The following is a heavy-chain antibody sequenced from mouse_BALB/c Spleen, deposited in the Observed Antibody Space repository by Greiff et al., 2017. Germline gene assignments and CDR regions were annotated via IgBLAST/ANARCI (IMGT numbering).Heavy chain of an antibody. CDR2: SRNKANDYTT. CDR1: GFTFSDFY. CDR3: ARDGGDGYYGAMDY. D-gene: IGHD2-3*01. Sequence: DVHLVESGGGLVQPGGSLRLSCATSGFTFSDFYMEWVRQPPGKRLEWIAASRNKANDYTTEYSASVKGRFIVSRDTSQSILYLQMNALRAEDTAIYYCARDGGDGYYGAMDYWGQGTSVTVSS. J-gene: IGHJ4*01. V-gene: IGHV7-1*02.